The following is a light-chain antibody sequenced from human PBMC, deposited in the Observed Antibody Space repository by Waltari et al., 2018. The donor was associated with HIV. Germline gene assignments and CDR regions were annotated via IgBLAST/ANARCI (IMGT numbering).Light chain of an antibody. CDR2: DAS. Sequence: EIVLTQSPATLSLSPGERATLSCRASQSVDTYLAWYQQKSGQSPRLLSYDASIRATGIPARFSGSGSGTDFTLTISSLEPEDFTVYYCQQRSTWPPAPTFGGGTKVEIK. CDR1: QSVDTY. V-gene: IGKV3-11*01. CDR3: QQRSTWPPAPT. J-gene: IGKJ4*01.